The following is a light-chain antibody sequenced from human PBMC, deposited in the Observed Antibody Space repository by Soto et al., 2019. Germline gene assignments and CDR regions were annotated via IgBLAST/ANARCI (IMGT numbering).Light chain of an antibody. CDR1: QTARHSDGRTY. Sequence: DIVMTQTPLSLSVTPGQAASISCKSSQTARHSDGRTYLYWYRQKPGQPPQLLIYEVSNRFSGVTERFSGSGSGTDFTLNISRVEADDVGVYYCLQSIGLPPTFGQGTKLEIK. CDR3: LQSIGLPPT. J-gene: IGKJ2*01. CDR2: EVS. V-gene: IGKV2D-29*01.